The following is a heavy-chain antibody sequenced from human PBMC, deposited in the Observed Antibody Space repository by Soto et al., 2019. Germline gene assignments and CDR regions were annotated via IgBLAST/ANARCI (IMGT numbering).Heavy chain of an antibody. CDR3: ARQISNFRSSAYIYYFDY. V-gene: IGHV4-39*01. CDR1: GGSISSSSYY. J-gene: IGHJ4*02. CDR2: IYYSGST. Sequence: SETLSLTCTVSGGSISSSSYYWGWIRQPPGKGLEWIGSIYYSGSTYYNPSLKSRVTISVDTSKNQFSLKLSSVTAADTAVYYCARQISNFRSSAYIYYFDYWGQGTLVTVSS. D-gene: IGHD3-22*01.